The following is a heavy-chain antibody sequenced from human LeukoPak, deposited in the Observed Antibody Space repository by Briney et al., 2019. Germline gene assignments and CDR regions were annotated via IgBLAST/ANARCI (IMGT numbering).Heavy chain of an antibody. CDR2: INHSGGT. CDR3: ARSPDYYDSSGYYYTRVFDY. D-gene: IGHD3-22*01. Sequence: SETLSLTCAVYGGSFSGYYWTWIRQPPGKGLEWIGEINHSGGTNYNPSLKSRVTISVDTSKNQFSLKLSSVTAADTAVYYCARSPDYYDSSGYYYTRVFDYWGQGTLVTVSS. CDR1: GGSFSGYY. J-gene: IGHJ4*02. V-gene: IGHV4-34*01.